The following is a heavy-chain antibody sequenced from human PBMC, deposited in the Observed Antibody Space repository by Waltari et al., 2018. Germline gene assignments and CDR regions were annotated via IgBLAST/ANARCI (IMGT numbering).Heavy chain of an antibody. Sequence: EVQLVESGGGLVQPGRSLRLSCTASGFTFGDYAMRLFRQAPGKGLEWVGFIRSKAYGGTTEYAASVKGRFTISRDDSKSIAYLQMNSLKTEDTAVYYCTRGSAGVPAAPFDYWGQGTLVTVSS. CDR2: IRSKAYGGTT. D-gene: IGHD2-2*01. V-gene: IGHV3-49*03. CDR1: GFTFGDYA. J-gene: IGHJ4*02. CDR3: TRGSAGVPAAPFDY.